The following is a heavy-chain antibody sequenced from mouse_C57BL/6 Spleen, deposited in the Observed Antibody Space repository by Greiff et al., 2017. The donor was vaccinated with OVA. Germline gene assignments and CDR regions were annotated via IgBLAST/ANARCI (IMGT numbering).Heavy chain of an antibody. CDR1: GFTFTAYY. D-gene: IGHD4-1*01. J-gene: IGHJ2*01. CDR3: ARFWDYYFDY. CDR2: IRNKANGYTT. V-gene: IGHV7-3*01. Sequence: EVKLVESGGGLVQPGGSLSLSCAASGFTFTAYYMSWVRQPPGKALEWLGFIRNKANGYTTEYSASVKGRFTISRDNSQSILYLQMNALRAEDSATYYCARFWDYYFDYWGQGTTLTVSS.